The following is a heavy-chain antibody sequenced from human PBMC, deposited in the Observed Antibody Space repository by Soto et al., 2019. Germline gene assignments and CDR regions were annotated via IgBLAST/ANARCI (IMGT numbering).Heavy chain of an antibody. CDR2: IYHSGITGST. D-gene: IGHD6-6*01. CDR1: GASISSYY. Sequence: NPSETLSLTCTVSGASISSYYWTWIRQPPGKGLEWIGYIYHSGITGSTNYNPSLKSRVTISVDTSEDQFSLILSSVTAADTAVYYCAGFSSSSLVDWFDPWGQGTLVTASS. V-gene: IGHV4-59*01. J-gene: IGHJ5*02. CDR3: AGFSSSSLVDWFDP.